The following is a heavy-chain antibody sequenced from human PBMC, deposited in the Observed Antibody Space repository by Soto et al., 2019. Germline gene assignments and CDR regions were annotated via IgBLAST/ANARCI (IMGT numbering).Heavy chain of an antibody. J-gene: IGHJ6*02. CDR2: IYPDDSDT. Sequence: GESLKISCKGSGYSFTIHCISWVLQMSGKGLEWMGTIYPDDSDTRYSPSFQGQVTISADKSISTAYLQWSSLKASDTAMYYCARHMEAAAGQFYYYYGMDVWGQGTTVTVSS. CDR3: ARHMEAAAGQFYYYYGMDV. CDR1: GYSFTIHC. V-gene: IGHV5-51*01. D-gene: IGHD6-13*01.